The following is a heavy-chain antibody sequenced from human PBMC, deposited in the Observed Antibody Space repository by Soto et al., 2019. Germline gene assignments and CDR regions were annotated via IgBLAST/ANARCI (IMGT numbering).Heavy chain of an antibody. CDR1: GGSISSGGYY. CDR3: ARGGWLHPLDY. D-gene: IGHD5-12*01. V-gene: IGHV4-31*03. J-gene: IGHJ4*02. CDR2: IYYSGST. Sequence: QVQLQESGPGLVKPSQTLSLTCTVSGGSISSGGYYWSWIRQHPGKGLEWIGYIYYSGSTYYNPSLKSRVTIAVATSKNQFSLKLSSVTAADTAVYYCARGGWLHPLDYWGQGTLVTVSS.